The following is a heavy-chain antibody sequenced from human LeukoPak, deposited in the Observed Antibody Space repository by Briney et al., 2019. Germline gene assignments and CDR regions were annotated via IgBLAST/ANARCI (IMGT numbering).Heavy chain of an antibody. CDR2: IWYDGTNK. Sequence: GRSLRLSCAASGFSFTSYGMHWVRQAPGKGLEWVAAIWYDGTNKYYADSVKGRFTISRDTSNNMLYLQMNSLRAEDTAVYYCARVSESGNSDYWGQGTLVTVSS. CDR3: ARVSESGNSDY. CDR1: GFSFTSYG. J-gene: IGHJ4*02. D-gene: IGHD4-23*01. V-gene: IGHV3-33*01.